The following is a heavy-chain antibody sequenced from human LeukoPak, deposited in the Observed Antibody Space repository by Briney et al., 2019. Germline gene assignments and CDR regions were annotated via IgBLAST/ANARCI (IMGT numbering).Heavy chain of an antibody. CDR2: ISYDGSNK. V-gene: IGHV3-30-3*01. J-gene: IGHJ4*02. CDR1: GFTFSNYA. Sequence: PGGSLRLSCAASGFTFSNYAMHWVRQAPGKGLEWVAVISYDGSNKYYADSVKVWFTISRDNSKNTLYLQMNSLRAEDTALYYCARDLTGGDYYFDYWGQGTLVTVSS. D-gene: IGHD4-17*01. CDR3: ARDLTGGDYYFDY.